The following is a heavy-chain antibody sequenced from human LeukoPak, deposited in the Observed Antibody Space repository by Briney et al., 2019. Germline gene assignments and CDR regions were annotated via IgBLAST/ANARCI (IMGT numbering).Heavy chain of an antibody. J-gene: IGHJ3*02. V-gene: IGHV3-7*01. CDR1: GFTFSSYW. CDR2: IKQDGSEK. CDR3: ARDGRYSSGWYDAFDI. D-gene: IGHD6-19*01. Sequence: GGSLRLSCAASGFTFSSYWMSWVRQAPGKGLEWVANIKQDGSEKYYVDSVKGRFTISRDNAKNSLYLQMNSLRAEDTAVYYCARDGRYSSGWYDAFDIWGQGTMVTVSS.